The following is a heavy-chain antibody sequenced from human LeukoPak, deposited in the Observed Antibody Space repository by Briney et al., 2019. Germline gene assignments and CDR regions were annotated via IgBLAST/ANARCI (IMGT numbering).Heavy chain of an antibody. CDR3: ARDPVATIDTYYYYGMDV. J-gene: IGHJ6*02. D-gene: IGHD5-12*01. Sequence: ASVKVSCKASGYTFTGYYMHWVRQAPGQGLEWMGWINPNSGGTNYAQKFQGRVTMTRDTSISTAYVELSRLRSDDTAVYYCARDPVATIDTYYYYGMDVWGQGTTVTVSS. V-gene: IGHV1-2*02. CDR2: INPNSGGT. CDR1: GYTFTGYY.